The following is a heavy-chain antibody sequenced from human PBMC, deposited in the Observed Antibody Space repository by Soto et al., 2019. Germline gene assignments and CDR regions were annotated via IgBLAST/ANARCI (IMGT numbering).Heavy chain of an antibody. D-gene: IGHD2-2*01. CDR1: GGSISSSSYY. CDR2: IYYSGST. Sequence: LSLTCTVSGGSISSSSYYWGRIRQPPGKGLEWIGSIYYSGSTYYNPSLKSRVTISVDTSKNQFSLKLSSVTAADTAVYYCARHAPSSIVVVPAAGWFVPWGQGTLVSVSS. V-gene: IGHV4-39*01. J-gene: IGHJ5*02. CDR3: ARHAPSSIVVVPAAGWFVP.